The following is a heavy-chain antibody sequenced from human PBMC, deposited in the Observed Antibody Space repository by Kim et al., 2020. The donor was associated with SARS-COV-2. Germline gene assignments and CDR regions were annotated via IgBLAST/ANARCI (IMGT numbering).Heavy chain of an antibody. J-gene: IGHJ6*02. CDR2: ISASGDST. CDR1: GFTFTNYA. CDR3: AKDRDYGNPPYGMDV. Sequence: GGSLRLSCGASGFTFTNYAITWVRQAPGKGLDWVSTISASGDSTYYADSVKGRFTISRDNSKNTFYLQMNSLRVEDTALYYCAKDRDYGNPPYGMDVWGQGTTVTVSS. V-gene: IGHV3-23*01. D-gene: IGHD3-10*01.